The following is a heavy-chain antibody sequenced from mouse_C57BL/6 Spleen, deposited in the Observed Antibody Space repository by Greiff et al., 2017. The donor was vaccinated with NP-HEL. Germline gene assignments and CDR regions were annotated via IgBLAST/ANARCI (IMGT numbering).Heavy chain of an antibody. CDR1: GFTFSDYG. V-gene: IGHV5-17*01. Sequence: EVKVVESGGGLVKPGGSLKLSCAASGFTFSDYGMHWVRQAPEKGLEWVAYISSGSSTIYYADTVKGRFTISRDNAKNTLFLQMTSLRSEDTAMYYCARFDGYYAMDYWGQGTSVTVSS. J-gene: IGHJ4*01. D-gene: IGHD2-3*01. CDR2: ISSGSSTI. CDR3: ARFDGYYAMDY.